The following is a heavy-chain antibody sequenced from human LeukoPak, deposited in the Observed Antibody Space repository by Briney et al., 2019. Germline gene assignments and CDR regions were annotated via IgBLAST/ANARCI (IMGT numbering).Heavy chain of an antibody. CDR2: IYYSGST. Sequence: PSETLSLTCTVSGGSISSYYWSWIRQPPGKGLEWIGYIYYSGSTNYNPSLKSRVTISVDTSKNQFSLKLSSVTAADTAVYYCARDNWNYGFYYGMDVWGQGTTVTVSS. CDR1: GGSISSYY. V-gene: IGHV4-59*01. CDR3: ARDNWNYGFYYGMDV. D-gene: IGHD1-7*01. J-gene: IGHJ6*02.